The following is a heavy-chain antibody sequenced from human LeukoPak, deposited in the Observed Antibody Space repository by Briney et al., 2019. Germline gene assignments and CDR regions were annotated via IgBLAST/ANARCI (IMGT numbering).Heavy chain of an antibody. V-gene: IGHV1-69*05. D-gene: IGHD3-10*01. Sequence: GASLNVSCKASGGTFSSYAISWVRQAPGQGLEWMGGIIPIFGSANYAQKFQGRVTITTDESTSTAYMELSSLRAEDTAVYYCARHRGYYYGSGTQGGFDYWGQGTLVTVSS. CDR1: GGTFSSYA. CDR2: IIPIFGSA. CDR3: ARHRGYYYGSGTQGGFDY. J-gene: IGHJ4*02.